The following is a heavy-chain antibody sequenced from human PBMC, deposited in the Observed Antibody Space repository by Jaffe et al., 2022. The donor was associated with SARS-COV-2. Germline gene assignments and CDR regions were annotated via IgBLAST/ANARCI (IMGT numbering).Heavy chain of an antibody. V-gene: IGHV4-4*07. CDR2: VYSSGST. CDR1: GDSISGSY. Sequence: QVQLQESGPGLVKPSETLSLTCTVSGDSISGSYWSWIRQPAGKGLEWIGRVYSSGSTNYNPSLKSRVTMSVDTSKNQFSLKLSSVTAADTAVYYCAADRAYCTNGVCYEFLYLDYWGQGTLVTVSS. J-gene: IGHJ4*02. D-gene: IGHD2-8*01. CDR3: AADRAYCTNGVCYEFLYLDY.